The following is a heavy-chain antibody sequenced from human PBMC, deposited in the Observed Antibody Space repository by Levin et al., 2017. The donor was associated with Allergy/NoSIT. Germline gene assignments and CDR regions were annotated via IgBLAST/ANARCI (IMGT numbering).Heavy chain of an antibody. J-gene: IGHJ5*02. D-gene: IGHD6-13*01. CDR1: GASRNNFY. Sequence: SETLSLTCSVSGASRNNFYWGWIRQPPGKGLEWIGSIFYTGGTTYNPSLKSRVTLSVATSRNQLSLKLTAVTAADTAVYYCTKSIAGVWFEAWGPGALVTVSS. CDR2: IFYTGGT. CDR3: TKSIAGVWFEA. V-gene: IGHV4-59*01.